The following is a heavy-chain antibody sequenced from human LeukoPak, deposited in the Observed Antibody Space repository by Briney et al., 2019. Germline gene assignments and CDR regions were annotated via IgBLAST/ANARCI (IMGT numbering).Heavy chain of an antibody. D-gene: IGHD5-12*01. J-gene: IGHJ6*03. CDR3: ARSLATSYYYMDV. CDR2: ISYDGSDK. V-gene: IGHV3-30*04. CDR1: GFTFSNYA. Sequence: GRSLRLSCAASGFTFSNYAMHWVRQAPGKGLEWVAVISYDGSDKYYADSVKGRFTISRDNSKNTLYLQMNSLRAEDTAVYYCARSLATSYYYMDVWGKGTTVTVSS.